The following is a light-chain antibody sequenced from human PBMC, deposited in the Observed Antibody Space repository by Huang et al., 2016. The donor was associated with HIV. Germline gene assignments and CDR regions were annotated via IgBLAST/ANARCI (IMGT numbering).Light chain of an antibody. Sequence: EIVLTQSPATLSLSPGERATLSCKASQTVSSYLAWFQQRPGQAPRLLSYAASNRATGIPARFSGGGSGTDFTLTISSLEPEDCAVYYCQQRSNWLFTFGGGTKVEIK. J-gene: IGKJ4*01. V-gene: IGKV3-11*01. CDR2: AAS. CDR1: QTVSSY. CDR3: QQRSNWLFT.